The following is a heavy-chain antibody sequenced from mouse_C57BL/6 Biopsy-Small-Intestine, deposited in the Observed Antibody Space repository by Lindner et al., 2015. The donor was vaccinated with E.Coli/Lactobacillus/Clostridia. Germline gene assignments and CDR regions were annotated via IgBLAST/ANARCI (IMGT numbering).Heavy chain of an antibody. CDR2: IYPRSGNT. V-gene: IGHV1-81*01. J-gene: IGHJ4*01. CDR3: AREDGGDYGDYYAMDY. Sequence: VQLQESGAELARPGASVKLSCKASGYTFTSYGISWVKQRTGQGLEWIGEIYPRSGNTYYNEKFKGKATLTADKSSSTAYMELRSLTSEDSAVYFCAREDGGDYGDYYAMDYWGQGTSVTVSS. D-gene: IGHD2-4*01. CDR1: GYTFTSYG.